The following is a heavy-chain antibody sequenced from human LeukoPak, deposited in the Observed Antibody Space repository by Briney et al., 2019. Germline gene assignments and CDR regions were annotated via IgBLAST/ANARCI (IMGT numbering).Heavy chain of an antibody. J-gene: IGHJ6*02. Sequence: GGSLRLSCAASGFTFSSYGMHWVRQAPGKGLEWVAVISYDGSNKYYADSVKGQFTISRDNSKNTLYLQMNSLRAEDTAVYYCAKTVVVPAAIRRYYYYGMDVWGQGTTVTVSS. CDR2: ISYDGSNK. CDR1: GFTFSSYG. V-gene: IGHV3-30*18. CDR3: AKTVVVPAAIRRYYYYGMDV. D-gene: IGHD2-2*01.